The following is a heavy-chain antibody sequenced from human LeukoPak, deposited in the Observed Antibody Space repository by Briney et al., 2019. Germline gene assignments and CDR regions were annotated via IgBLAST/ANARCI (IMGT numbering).Heavy chain of an antibody. CDR2: IYYSGHA. CDR3: TRVTIISGYWMDFDT. V-gene: IGHV4-59*01. D-gene: IGHD3-22*01. CDR1: NSSFTTYY. J-gene: IGHJ4*02. Sequence: SGTLSLTCSVSNSSFTTYYWSWFRQPPGKGLEWIGFIYYSGHANYNPSLKSRVALSIDTSKNQFTLNLRSVTAADTAMYYCTRVTIISGYWMDFDTWGQGTPVTVSS.